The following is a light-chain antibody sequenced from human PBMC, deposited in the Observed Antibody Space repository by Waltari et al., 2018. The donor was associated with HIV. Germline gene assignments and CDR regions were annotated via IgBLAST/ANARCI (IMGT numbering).Light chain of an antibody. J-gene: IGLJ3*02. CDR1: ELPKHY. V-gene: IGLV3-25*03. CDR2: KDN. CDR3: QSADSSGAWV. Sequence: SYDLTQPPSVSVSPGQTARIACSVDELPKHYYYWYQQRPGQAPVLLIYKDNERPSGIPERFSGSSSGTTVTLTITGVQADDEADYWCQSADSSGAWVFGGGTKLTVL.